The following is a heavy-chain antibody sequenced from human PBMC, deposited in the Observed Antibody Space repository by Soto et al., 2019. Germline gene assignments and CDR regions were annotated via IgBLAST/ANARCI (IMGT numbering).Heavy chain of an antibody. CDR1: GFTFSSYS. CDR2: ISSSSYI. J-gene: IGHJ5*02. Sequence: GGSLRLSCAASGFTFSSYSMNWVRQAPGKGLEWVSSISSSSYIYYADSVKGRFTISRDNAKNSLYLQMNSLRAEDTAVYYCARDVVPTVTKYNWFDPWGQGTLVTVSS. V-gene: IGHV3-21*01. CDR3: ARDVVPTVTKYNWFDP. D-gene: IGHD4-17*01.